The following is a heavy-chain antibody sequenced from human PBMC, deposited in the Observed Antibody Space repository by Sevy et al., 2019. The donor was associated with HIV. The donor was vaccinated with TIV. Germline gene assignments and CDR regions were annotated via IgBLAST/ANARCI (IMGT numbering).Heavy chain of an antibody. J-gene: IGHJ4*02. V-gene: IGHV3-23*01. CDR3: AKDPNYYGSGSYFDY. CDR2: ISGSGGST. Sequence: GGSLRLSCAASGFTFSSYAMSWVRQAPGKGLEWVSAISGSGGSTYYADSVKGRFTISRDNSKNTLYLQMNSLRAEDRAVYYCAKDPNYYGSGSYFDYWGQGTLVTVSS. CDR1: GFTFSSYA. D-gene: IGHD3-10*01.